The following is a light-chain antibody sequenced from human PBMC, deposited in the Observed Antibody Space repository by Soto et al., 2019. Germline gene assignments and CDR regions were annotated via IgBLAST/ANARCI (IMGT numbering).Light chain of an antibody. Sequence: IQMTHSPSTLSASVGDRVTITCRASQSISSWLAWYQQKPGKAPKLLIYKASSLESGVPSRFSGSGSGTEFTLTISSLQPDDFATYYCQQYNSYWTFGQGTKVDIK. CDR2: KAS. J-gene: IGKJ1*01. CDR1: QSISSW. V-gene: IGKV1-5*03. CDR3: QQYNSYWT.